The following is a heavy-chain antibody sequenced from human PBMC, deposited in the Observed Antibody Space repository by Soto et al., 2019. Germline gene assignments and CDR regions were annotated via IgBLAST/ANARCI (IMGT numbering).Heavy chain of an antibody. CDR1: GFTIKTYS. J-gene: IGHJ4*02. CDR2: ISETSIAI. D-gene: IGHD1-1*01. Sequence: EVKLVESGGGLVQPGGSLRLSCAASGFTIKTYSMNWVRQAPGKGLEWVSYISETSIAIYYRDSVKGRFTISRDNAKNTLYLQMNSLRDEDTAVYYCATLQLGREEIFDSWGQGTLVTVSS. CDR3: ATLQLGREEIFDS. V-gene: IGHV3-48*02.